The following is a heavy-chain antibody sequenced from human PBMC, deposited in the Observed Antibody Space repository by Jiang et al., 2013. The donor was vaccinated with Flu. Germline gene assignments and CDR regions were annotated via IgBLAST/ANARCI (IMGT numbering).Heavy chain of an antibody. CDR3: ARDHDYGDYGDAFDI. J-gene: IGHJ3*02. Sequence: PGLVKPSGTLSLTCAVSGGSISSSNWWSWVRQPPGKGLEWIGEIYHSGSTNYNPSLKSRVTISVDKSKNQFSLKLSSVTAADTAVYYCARDHDYGDYGDAFDIWGQGTMVTVSS. CDR2: IYHSGST. CDR1: GGSISSSNW. D-gene: IGHD4-17*01. V-gene: IGHV4-4*02.